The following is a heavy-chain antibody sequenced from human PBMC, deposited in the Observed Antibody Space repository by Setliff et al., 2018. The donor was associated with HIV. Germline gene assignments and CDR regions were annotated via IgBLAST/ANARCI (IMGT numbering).Heavy chain of an antibody. CDR1: GYVFSDYQ. V-gene: IGHV1-2*02. J-gene: IGHJ4*02. D-gene: IGHD6-19*01. CDR3: ARDPELKQWLVRSPSFYFDY. CDR2: IIPNSGGT. Sequence: ASVKVSWKASGYVFSDYQIHWVRQAPGQGLEYMGYIIPNSGGTMFARKFQDRVTMTRDTSISTVYLELSRLTSDDTAVYFCARDPELKQWLVRSPSFYFDYWGQGTLVTVSS.